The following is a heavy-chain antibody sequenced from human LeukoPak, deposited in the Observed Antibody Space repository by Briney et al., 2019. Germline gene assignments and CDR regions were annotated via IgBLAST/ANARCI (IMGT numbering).Heavy chain of an antibody. CDR2: IFYSGST. CDR1: GGSITSYY. J-gene: IGHJ4*02. Sequence: PSETLSLTCTVSGGSITSYYRSWIRQPPGKGLEWIGYIFYSGSTNYNPSLKSRVTISLDTSKNQFSLKLSSVTAADTAVYYCARDRNSVYDYWGQGTLVTVSS. CDR3: ARDRNSVYDY. V-gene: IGHV4-59*01. D-gene: IGHD5/OR15-5a*01.